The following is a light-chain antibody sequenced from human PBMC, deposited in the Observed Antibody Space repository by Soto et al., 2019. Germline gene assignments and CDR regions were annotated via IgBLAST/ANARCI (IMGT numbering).Light chain of an antibody. CDR1: QDISNH. V-gene: IGKV1-33*01. CDR3: QQSHILPRT. Sequence: DIQMTQSPSSLSASVGERVTITCQASQDISNHLIWYQQKPGKAPKFLIYDASNLETGVPSRFSGSGSGTDFTFSISSLQPEDVATFFCQQSHILPRTFGPGTKVGIK. J-gene: IGKJ3*01. CDR2: DAS.